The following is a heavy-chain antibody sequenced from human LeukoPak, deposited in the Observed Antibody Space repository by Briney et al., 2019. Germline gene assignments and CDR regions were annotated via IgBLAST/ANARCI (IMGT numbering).Heavy chain of an antibody. D-gene: IGHD3-22*01. CDR2: INWNGGST. CDR3: ARVYYYDSSGGYQRPLGY. Sequence: PGGSLRLSCAASGFTFDDYGMSWVRQAPRKGLEWVSGINWNGGSTGYADCVKGRFTISRDNAKNSLDLQMNSLRAEDTALYYCARVYYYDSSGGYQRPLGYWGQGTLVTVSS. J-gene: IGHJ4*02. CDR1: GFTFDDYG. V-gene: IGHV3-20*04.